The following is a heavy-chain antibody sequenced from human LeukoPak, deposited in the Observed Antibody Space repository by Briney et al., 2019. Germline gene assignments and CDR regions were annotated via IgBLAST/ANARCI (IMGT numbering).Heavy chain of an antibody. CDR1: GYSFTNYW. CDR2: IDPSDSYT. V-gene: IGHV5-10-1*01. J-gene: IGHJ3*02. CDR3: ARLRSSAFDI. Sequence: VKSLRISCKGSGYSFTNYWISWVRQMPGRALEWMGRIDPSDSYTNYSPSFQGHVTIAADKSISTAYLQWSSLRASDTAMYYCARLRSSAFDIWGQGTGVTVSS.